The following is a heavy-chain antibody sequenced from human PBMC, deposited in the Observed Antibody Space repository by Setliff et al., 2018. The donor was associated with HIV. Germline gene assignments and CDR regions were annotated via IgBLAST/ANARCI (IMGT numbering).Heavy chain of an antibody. V-gene: IGHV2-5*02. CDR2: IYWDDDK. CDR3: AHRLATMIEGDAFDI. D-gene: IGHD5-12*01. CDR1: GFSLTTSGVG. Sequence: SGPTLVNPTQTLTLTCTFSGFSLTTSGVGVGWICQPPGMALEWLALIYWDDDKRYNPSLKSRLTITKDTSKNQVILTMTNMDPLEAGTYYCAHRLATMIEGDAFDIWGQGTMVTVSS. J-gene: IGHJ3*02.